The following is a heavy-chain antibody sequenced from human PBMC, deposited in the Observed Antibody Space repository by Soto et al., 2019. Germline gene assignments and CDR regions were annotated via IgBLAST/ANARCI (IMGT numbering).Heavy chain of an antibody. CDR3: ARHPYYYYDSSGTKGAFDI. CDR2: IYPGDSDT. CDR1: GYSFTSYW. D-gene: IGHD3-22*01. Sequence: PGESLKISCQGSGYSFTSYWIGWVRQMPGKGLEWMGIIYPGDSDTRYSPSFQGQVTISADKSISTAYLQWSSLKASDTAMYYCARHPYYYYDSSGTKGAFDIWGQGTMVTVSS. J-gene: IGHJ3*02. V-gene: IGHV5-51*01.